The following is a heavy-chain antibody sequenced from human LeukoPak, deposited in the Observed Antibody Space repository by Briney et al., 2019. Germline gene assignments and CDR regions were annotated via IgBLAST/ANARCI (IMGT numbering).Heavy chain of an antibody. D-gene: IGHD5-18*01. V-gene: IGHV1-69*05. CDR2: IIPIFGTA. J-gene: IGHJ3*02. Sequence: GASVKVSCKASGGTFSSYAISWVRQAHGQGLEWMGGIIPIFGTANYAQKFQGRVTITTDESTSTAYMELSSLRSEDTAVYYCAVTTSMAPHDAFDIWGQGTMVTVSS. CDR3: AVTTSMAPHDAFDI. CDR1: GGTFSSYA.